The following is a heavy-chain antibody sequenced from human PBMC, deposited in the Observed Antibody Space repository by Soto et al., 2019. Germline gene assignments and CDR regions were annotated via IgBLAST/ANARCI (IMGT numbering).Heavy chain of an antibody. CDR1: GYTFTGHY. Sequence: QVQLVQSGAEVKEAGASVIVSCKASGYTFTGHYIHWLRQAPGQGLEWMGWMTTNGGGTNYAQKFQGWVSMTTDTSSRTAYMELTRLRAVYAAAYFRGRGSSYFAAPCYYYCMDVWGKGTTVTVSS. J-gene: IGHJ6*04. D-gene: IGHD2-15*01. CDR2: MTTNGGGT. CDR3: GRGSSYFAAPCYYYCMDV. V-gene: IGHV1-2*04.